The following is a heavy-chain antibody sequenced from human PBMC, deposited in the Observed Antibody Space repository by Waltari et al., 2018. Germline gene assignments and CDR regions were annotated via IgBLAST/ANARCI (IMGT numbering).Heavy chain of an antibody. V-gene: IGHV1-69*04. Sequence: QVQLVQSGAEVTKPGSSVTVSCTASGGTFGSYAISGVRQAPGQGLEWMGRIIPILGIANYAQKFQGRVTITADKSTNTAYMELSSLRSEDTAVYYCAACGGDCYLFDYWGQGTLVTVSS. CDR2: IIPILGIA. D-gene: IGHD2-21*02. CDR3: AACGGDCYLFDY. CDR1: GGTFGSYA. J-gene: IGHJ4*02.